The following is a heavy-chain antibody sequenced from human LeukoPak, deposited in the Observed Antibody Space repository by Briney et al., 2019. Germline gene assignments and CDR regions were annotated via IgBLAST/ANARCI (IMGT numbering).Heavy chain of an antibody. CDR2: IYTSGST. D-gene: IGHD3-22*01. J-gene: IGHJ4*02. Sequence: SETLSLTCTVSGGSISSGSYYWSWIRQPAGKGLEWIGRIYTSGSTYYNPSLKSRVTISVDTSKNQFSLKLSSVTAADTAVYYCARHDSSGYYFVDWGQGTLVTVSS. V-gene: IGHV4-61*02. CDR3: ARHDSSGYYFVD. CDR1: GGSISSGSYY.